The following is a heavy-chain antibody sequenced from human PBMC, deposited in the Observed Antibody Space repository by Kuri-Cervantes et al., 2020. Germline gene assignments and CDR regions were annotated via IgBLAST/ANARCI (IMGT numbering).Heavy chain of an antibody. CDR3: ATGYSYGYNFDY. D-gene: IGHD5-18*01. CDR1: GFTVSSNY. J-gene: IGHJ4*02. Sequence: GGSLRLSCAASGFTVSSNYMSWVRQAPGKGLEWVSVIYSGSSTYYADSVKGRFTISRDNSKNTLYLQMNSLRAEDTAVYYCATGYSYGYNFDYWGQGTLVTVSS. CDR2: IYSGSST. V-gene: IGHV3-53*01.